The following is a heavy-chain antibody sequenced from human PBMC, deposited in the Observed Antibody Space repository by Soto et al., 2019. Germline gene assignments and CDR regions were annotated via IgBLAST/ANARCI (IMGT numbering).Heavy chain of an antibody. CDR3: ARARGGSYYHYYYYYGMDV. J-gene: IGHJ6*02. CDR1: GGSFSGYY. Sequence: SETLSLTCAVYGGSFSGYYWSWIRQPPGKGLEWIGEINHSGSTNYNPSLKSRVTISVDTSKNQFSLKLSSVTAADTAVYYCARARGGSYYHYYYYYGMDVWGQGTTVT. CDR2: INHSGST. V-gene: IGHV4-34*01. D-gene: IGHD1-26*01.